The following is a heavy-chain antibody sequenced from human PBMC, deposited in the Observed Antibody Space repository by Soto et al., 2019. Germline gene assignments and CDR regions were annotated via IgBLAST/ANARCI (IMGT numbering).Heavy chain of an antibody. CDR2: VYYTGST. D-gene: IGHD1-26*01. Sequence: QVQLQESGPVLVKPSETLSLTCSVSGGSISGSDWSWIRQSPGKGLEWLGYVYYTGSTTYSPSLRSRVSISVETSKNEFSLRLSSVTAADTAVYFCVRSVAVPSAHSDYWGQGTPVTVS. CDR3: VRSVAVPSAHSDY. V-gene: IGHV4-59*01. J-gene: IGHJ4*02. CDR1: GGSISGSD.